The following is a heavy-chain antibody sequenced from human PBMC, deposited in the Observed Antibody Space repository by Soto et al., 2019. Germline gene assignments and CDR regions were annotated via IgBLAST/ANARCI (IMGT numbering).Heavy chain of an antibody. CDR3: ARDPSGYDFWSGYRGYGMDV. Sequence: QVQLVQSGAEVKKPGASVKVSCKASGYTFTSYGISWVRQAPGQGLEWMGWISAYNGNTNYAQKLQGRVTMTTDTSTRTAYMELRSLRSDDTAVYYCARDPSGYDFWSGYRGYGMDVWGQGTTVTVSS. D-gene: IGHD3-3*01. CDR1: GYTFTSYG. J-gene: IGHJ6*02. CDR2: ISAYNGNT. V-gene: IGHV1-18*01.